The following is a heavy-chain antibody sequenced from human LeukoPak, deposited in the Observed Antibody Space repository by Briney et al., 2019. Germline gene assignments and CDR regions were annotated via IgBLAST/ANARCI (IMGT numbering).Heavy chain of an antibody. D-gene: IGHD2-15*01. J-gene: IGHJ6*03. Sequence: SGTLSLTCAVSGDSISSSNWWSWVRQPPGKGLEWIGYIYYSGSTNYNPSLKSRVTISVDTSKNQFSLKLSSVTAADTAVYYCARSVEGYCRGGSCYSYSYYMDVWGKGTTVTVSS. V-gene: IGHV4-4*02. CDR1: GDSISSSNW. CDR3: ARSVEGYCRGGSCYSYSYYMDV. CDR2: IYYSGST.